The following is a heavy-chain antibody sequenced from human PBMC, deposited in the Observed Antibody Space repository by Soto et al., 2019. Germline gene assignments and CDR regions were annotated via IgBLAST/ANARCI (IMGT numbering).Heavy chain of an antibody. CDR1: GYAFSFG. V-gene: IGHV1-18*01. CDR3: ARSITMVPGTPRIMDV. D-gene: IGHD3-10*01. J-gene: IGHJ6*02. CDR2: ISASDGST. Sequence: ASVKVSCKASGYAFSFGFSWVRQAPGQGLEWMGWISASDGSTNSAQKFRGRISLTTDTSTNTAYMDLLSLTSDDTAVYYCARSITMVPGTPRIMDVSRPPTTVT.